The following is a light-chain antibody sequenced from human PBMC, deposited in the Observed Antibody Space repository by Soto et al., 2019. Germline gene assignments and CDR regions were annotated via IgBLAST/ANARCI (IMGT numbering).Light chain of an antibody. J-gene: IGKJ5*01. V-gene: IGKV3-11*01. CDR2: DAS. CDR1: QSVVNY. CDR3: QQRKSWPST. Sequence: EIVLTQSPATLSLSPGERATLSCRASQSVVNYLAWYEQKPGQAPRLLIYDASNRAAGIPARFSGSGSGTDFTLTISSLEPEYFAVYYCQQRKSWPSTFGQETRLEI.